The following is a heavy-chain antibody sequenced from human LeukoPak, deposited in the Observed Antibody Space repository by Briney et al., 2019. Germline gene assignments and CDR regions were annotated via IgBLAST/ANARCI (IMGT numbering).Heavy chain of an antibody. V-gene: IGHV4-31*03. CDR1: GGSISSGGYY. D-gene: IGHD3-10*01. J-gene: IGHJ6*02. CDR2: IYYSGST. CDR3: ARDYYGSGSYYYYYGMDV. Sequence: PSETLSLTCTVSGGSISSGGYYWRWVRQHPGKGLEWIGYIYYSGSTYYNPSLKSRVTISVDTSKNQFSLKLSSVTAADTAVYYCARDYYGSGSYYYYYGMDVWGQGTTVTVSS.